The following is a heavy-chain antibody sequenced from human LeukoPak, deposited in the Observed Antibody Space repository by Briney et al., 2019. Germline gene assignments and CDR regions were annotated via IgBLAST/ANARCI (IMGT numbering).Heavy chain of an antibody. Sequence: GGSLRLSCAASGFILSNYNMHWVRQAPGKGLEWVSYISSGSSTIYYAASVKGRFTISRDNAKSSLYLQMNSLSAEDTAVYYCARGSGYYYNYWGQGTLVTVSS. CDR3: ARGSGYYYNY. CDR2: ISSGSSTI. CDR1: GFILSNYN. V-gene: IGHV3-48*04. J-gene: IGHJ4*02. D-gene: IGHD3-22*01.